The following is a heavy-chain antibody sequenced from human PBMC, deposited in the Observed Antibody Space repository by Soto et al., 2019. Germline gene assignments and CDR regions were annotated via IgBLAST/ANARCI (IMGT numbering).Heavy chain of an antibody. CDR3: ARGVGSGSYYNQYNWFDP. D-gene: IGHD3-10*01. CDR1: GYTFTNYG. Sequence: QVQLVQSGGEVKKPGASVEVSCKASGYTFTNYGISWVRQAPGQGLEWMGWINVYNGNTKYAQKVQGRVTMTTDTSTRTAYMELRSLRSDDTAVYYCARGVGSGSYYNQYNWFDPWGQGTLVTVSS. CDR2: INVYNGNT. V-gene: IGHV1-18*01. J-gene: IGHJ5*02.